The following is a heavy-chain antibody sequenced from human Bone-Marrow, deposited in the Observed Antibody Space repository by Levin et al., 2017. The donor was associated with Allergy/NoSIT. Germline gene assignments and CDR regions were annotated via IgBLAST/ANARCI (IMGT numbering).Heavy chain of an antibody. CDR2: IYNTASI. CDR3: ARDRGRDGGFDI. V-gene: IGHV4-59*01. Sequence: PSQTLSLPCTVSDDSIRSYYWSWIRPPPGKGLEWIAFIYNTASINYNPSLKSRAAISLDTSKSQFSLKLSSVSAADTAVYYCARDRGRDGGFDIWGQGTMVTVSS. D-gene: IGHD3-10*01. CDR1: DDSIRSYY. J-gene: IGHJ3*02.